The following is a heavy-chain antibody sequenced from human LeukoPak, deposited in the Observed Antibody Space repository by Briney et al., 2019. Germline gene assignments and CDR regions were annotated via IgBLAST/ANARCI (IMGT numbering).Heavy chain of an antibody. CDR2: IKSKTDGGTT. CDR1: GFPFSNAW. Sequence: GGSLRLSCAASGFPFSNAWMSWVRQAPGKGLEWVGRIKSKTDGGTTDYAAPVKGRFTISRDDSKNTLYLQMNSLKTEDTAVYYCTTDPAVTTGIDAFDIWGQGTMVTVSS. V-gene: IGHV3-15*01. J-gene: IGHJ3*02. D-gene: IGHD4-17*01. CDR3: TTDPAVTTGIDAFDI.